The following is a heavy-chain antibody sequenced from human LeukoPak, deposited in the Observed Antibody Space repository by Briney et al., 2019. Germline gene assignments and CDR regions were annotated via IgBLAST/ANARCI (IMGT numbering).Heavy chain of an antibody. CDR1: GFTFSSYG. D-gene: IGHD6-13*01. CDR3: AKAPYSSSWYLDY. CDR2: ISGSGGST. V-gene: IGHV3-23*01. Sequence: SGGSLRLSCAASGFTFSSYGMHWVRQAPGKGLEWVSAISGSGGSTYYADSVKGRFTISRDNSKNTLYLQMNSLRAEDTAVYYCAKAPYSSSWYLDYWGQGTLVTVSS. J-gene: IGHJ4*02.